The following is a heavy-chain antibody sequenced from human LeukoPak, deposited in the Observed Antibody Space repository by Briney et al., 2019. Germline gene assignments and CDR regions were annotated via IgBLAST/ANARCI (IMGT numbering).Heavy chain of an antibody. Sequence: SSETLSLTCTVSGGSISSHYWSWIRQPPGKGLEGIGYVFYSGSTNYNPSLKSRVSISVDTSKKQLSLKLSSVTAADTAVYYCASVVPKQQLVDAFDIWGQGTMVTVSS. CDR1: GGSISSHY. V-gene: IGHV4-59*11. J-gene: IGHJ3*02. D-gene: IGHD6-13*01. CDR2: VFYSGST. CDR3: ASVVPKQQLVDAFDI.